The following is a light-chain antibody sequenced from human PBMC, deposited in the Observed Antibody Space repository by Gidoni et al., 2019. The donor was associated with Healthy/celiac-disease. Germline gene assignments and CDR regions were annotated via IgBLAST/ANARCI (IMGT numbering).Light chain of an antibody. CDR3: QQYGSSQWT. CDR2: GAS. CDR1: QSVSSSY. Sequence: DIVLTQSPGTLSLSPGERATLSCRASQSVSSSYLAWYQQKPGQAPRLLIYGASSRATGIPDRFSGSGSGTDFTLTISRLEPEDFAVYYCQQYGSSQWTFGQXTKVEIK. V-gene: IGKV3-20*01. J-gene: IGKJ1*01.